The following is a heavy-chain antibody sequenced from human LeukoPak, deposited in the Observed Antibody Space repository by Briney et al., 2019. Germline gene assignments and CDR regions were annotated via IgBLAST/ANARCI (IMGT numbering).Heavy chain of an antibody. Sequence: GGSLRLSCAASGFTFSSYWMHWVRQAPGKGLVWVSRINSDGSSTSYADSVKGRFTISRDNAKNTLYLQMNSLRAEDTAVYYCARDELWFGESHYFDYWGQGTLVTVSS. CDR3: ARDELWFGESHYFDY. D-gene: IGHD3-10*01. CDR2: INSDGSST. J-gene: IGHJ4*02. CDR1: GFTFSSYW. V-gene: IGHV3-74*01.